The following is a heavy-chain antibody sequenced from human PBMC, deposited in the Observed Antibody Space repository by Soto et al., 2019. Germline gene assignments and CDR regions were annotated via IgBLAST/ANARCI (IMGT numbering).Heavy chain of an antibody. CDR2: IYYSGST. V-gene: IGHV4-59*01. CDR3: ASSNIAAAGFYYYGMDF. J-gene: IGHJ6*02. Sequence: PSETLSLTCTVSGGSISSYYWSWIRQPPGKGLEWIGYIYYSGSTNYNPSLKSRVTISVDTSKNQFSLKLSSVTAADTAVYYCASSNIAAAGFYYYGMDFRGRGTMVTVSS. D-gene: IGHD6-13*01. CDR1: GGSISSYY.